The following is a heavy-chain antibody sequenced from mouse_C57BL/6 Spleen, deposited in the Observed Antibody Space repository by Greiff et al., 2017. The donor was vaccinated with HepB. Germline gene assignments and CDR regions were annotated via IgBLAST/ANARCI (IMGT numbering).Heavy chain of an antibody. CDR1: GFTFSSYA. V-gene: IGHV5-4*01. D-gene: IGHD4-1*01. CDR2: ISDGGSYT. CDR3: AREGKLGAWFAY. Sequence: EVHLVESGGGLVKPGGSLKLSCAASGFTFSSYAMSWVRQTPEKRLEWVATISDGGSYTYYPDNVKGRFTISRDNAKNNLYLQMSHLKSEDTAMYYCAREGKLGAWFAYWGQGTLVTVSA. J-gene: IGHJ3*01.